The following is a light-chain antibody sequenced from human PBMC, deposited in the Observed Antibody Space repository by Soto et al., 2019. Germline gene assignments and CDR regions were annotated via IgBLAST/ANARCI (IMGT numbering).Light chain of an antibody. CDR1: TINIGSND. CDR3: AAWDDSLRGYV. V-gene: IGLV1-47*02. CDR2: SNN. Sequence: QAVVTQPPSASGTPGQRVTISCSGSTINIGSNDVYWYHQLPGTAPKLLIYSNNQRPSGVPDRFSGSKSGSSASLAISGLRSEDEAHYYCAAWDDSLRGYVFGTGTKLTVL. J-gene: IGLJ1*01.